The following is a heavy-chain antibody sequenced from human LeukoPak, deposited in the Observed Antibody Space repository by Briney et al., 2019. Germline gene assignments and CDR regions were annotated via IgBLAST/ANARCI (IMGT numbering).Heavy chain of an antibody. CDR3: ARDLGGSGSYYTSRYFDL. Sequence: PGGSLRLSCAASGLTFSSYSMNWVRQAPGKGLEWVSYISSSSSTIYYADSVKGRFTISRDNAKNSLYLQMNSLRDEDTAVYYCARDLGGSGSYYTSRYFDLWGRGTLVTVSS. CDR1: GLTFSSYS. V-gene: IGHV3-48*02. D-gene: IGHD3-10*01. J-gene: IGHJ2*01. CDR2: ISSSSSTI.